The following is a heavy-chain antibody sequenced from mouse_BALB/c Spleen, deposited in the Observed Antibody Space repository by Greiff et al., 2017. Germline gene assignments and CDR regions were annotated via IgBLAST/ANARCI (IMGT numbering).Heavy chain of an antibody. CDR3: ASKDYGGFAY. CDR1: GFTFSSYA. Sequence: EVHLVESGGGLVKPGGSLKLSCAASGFTFSSYAMSWVRQSPEKRLEWVAEISSGGSYTYYPDTVTGRFTISRDNAKNTLYLEMSSLRSEDTAMYYCASKDYGGFAYWGQGTLVTVSA. V-gene: IGHV5-9-4*01. J-gene: IGHJ3*01. CDR2: ISSGGSYT. D-gene: IGHD1-1*01.